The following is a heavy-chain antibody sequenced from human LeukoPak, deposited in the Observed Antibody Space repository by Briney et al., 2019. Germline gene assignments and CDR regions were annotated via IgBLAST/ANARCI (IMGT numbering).Heavy chain of an antibody. D-gene: IGHD2-2*01. CDR2: INHSGST. Sequence: PSETLSLTCAIYGGSFSGYYWSWIRQPPGKGLEWIGEINHSGSTNYNPSLKSRVTISVDTSKNQFSLKLSSVTAADTAVYYCARDWRYCSSTSCQSGGYFDYGGQGTLVTVSS. V-gene: IGHV4-34*01. J-gene: IGHJ4*02. CDR3: ARDWRYCSSTSCQSGGYFDY. CDR1: GGSFSGYY.